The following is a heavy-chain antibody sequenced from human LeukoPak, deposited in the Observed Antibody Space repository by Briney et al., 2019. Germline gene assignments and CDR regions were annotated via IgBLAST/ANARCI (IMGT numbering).Heavy chain of an antibody. CDR1: GFTFSSYA. CDR3: ANDPVRHYYYGMDV. J-gene: IGHJ6*02. CDR2: ISGSGGST. Sequence: QPGGSLRLSCAASGFTFSSYAMSWVRQAPGKGLEWVSAISGSGGSTYYADSVKGRFTISRDNSKNTLYLQMNSLRAEDTAVYYCANDPVRHYYYGMDVWGQGTTVTVSS. V-gene: IGHV3-23*01. D-gene: IGHD4-17*01.